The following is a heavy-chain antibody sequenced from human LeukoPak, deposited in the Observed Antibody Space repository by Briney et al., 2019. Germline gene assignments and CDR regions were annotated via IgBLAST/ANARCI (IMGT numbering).Heavy chain of an antibody. CDR2: ISGSGGST. D-gene: IGHD3-10*01. V-gene: IGHV3-23*01. CDR1: GFTFSSYG. CDR3: AREGRYYGSGSHRDGSDI. J-gene: IGHJ3*02. Sequence: GGSLRLSWAASGFTFSSYGMSWVRQAPGKGLEWVSAISGSGGSTYYADSVKGRFTISRDNAKNSLYLQMNSLTAEDTAIYYCAREGRYYGSGSHRDGSDIWGQGTMVTVSS.